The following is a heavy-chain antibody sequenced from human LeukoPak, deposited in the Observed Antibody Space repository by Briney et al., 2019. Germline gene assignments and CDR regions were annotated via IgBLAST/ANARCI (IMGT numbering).Heavy chain of an antibody. D-gene: IGHD3-22*01. J-gene: IGHJ4*02. V-gene: IGHV4-59*08. CDR1: GGSISRYY. CDR2: ITHSGST. Sequence: SSETLSLTCTVSGGSISRYYWSWIRQPPGQGLEWIGYITHSGSTTYNPCLKGRVTISVDTSKNQFSLRLNSVTAADTAVYYCARNYADIGGFFSYYFEFWGQGALVTVSS. CDR3: ARNYADIGGFFSYYFEF.